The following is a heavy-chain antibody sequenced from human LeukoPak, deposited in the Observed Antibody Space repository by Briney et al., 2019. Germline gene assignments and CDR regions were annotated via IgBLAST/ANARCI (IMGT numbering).Heavy chain of an antibody. V-gene: IGHV1-46*01. CDR3: ARDGSGSENYIYFDY. Sequence: ASVKVSCKASGYTFTSYYMHWVRQAPGEGLEWVGIINPSGGSTSYAQKFQGRVTMTRDMSTSTVYMELSSLRSEDTAVYYCARDGSGSENYIYFDYWGQGTLVTVSS. CDR2: INPSGGST. J-gene: IGHJ4*02. D-gene: IGHD1-26*01. CDR1: GYTFTSYY.